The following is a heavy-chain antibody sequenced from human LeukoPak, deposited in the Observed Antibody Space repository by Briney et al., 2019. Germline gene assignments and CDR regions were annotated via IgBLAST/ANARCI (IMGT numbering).Heavy chain of an antibody. Sequence: PGGSLRLSCAASGFTFSSNAMHWVRQAPGKGLEWVAVISYAGSNEYYADSVKGRFTSSRDISKNTLYLQMNSLRAEDTAVYYCARGYSSSWSDAFDIWGQGTMVTVSS. V-gene: IGHV3-30-3*01. CDR1: GFTFSSNA. J-gene: IGHJ3*02. CDR3: ARGYSSSWSDAFDI. D-gene: IGHD6-13*01. CDR2: ISYAGSNE.